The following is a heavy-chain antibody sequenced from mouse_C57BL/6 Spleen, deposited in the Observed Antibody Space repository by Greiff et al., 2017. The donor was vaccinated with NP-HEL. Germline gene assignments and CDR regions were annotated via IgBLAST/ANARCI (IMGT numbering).Heavy chain of an antibody. Sequence: EVKLEESGPGLVKPSQSLSLTCSVTGYSITSGYYWNWIRQFPGNKLEWMGYISYDGSNNYNPSLKNRISITRDTSKNQFFLKLNSVTTEDTATYYCATDGDDRESYWYFDVWGTGTTVTVSS. CDR1: GYSITSGYY. CDR3: ATDGDDRESYWYFDV. V-gene: IGHV3-6*01. D-gene: IGHD2-12*01. CDR2: ISYDGSN. J-gene: IGHJ1*03.